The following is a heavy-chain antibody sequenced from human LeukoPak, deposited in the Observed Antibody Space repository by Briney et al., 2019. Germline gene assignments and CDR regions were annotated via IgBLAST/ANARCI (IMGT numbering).Heavy chain of an antibody. CDR2: IRYDGSNK. J-gene: IGHJ4*02. CDR3: AKGTSAVYGDYTFDY. V-gene: IGHV3-30*02. CDR1: GFTFSNYG. D-gene: IGHD4-17*01. Sequence: GGSLRLSCAASGFTFSNYGMHWVRQAPGKGLEWVAFIRYDGSNKYYADSVKGRFTISRDNSKNTLYLQMNSLRAEDTAVYYCAKGTSAVYGDYTFDYWGQGTLVTVSS.